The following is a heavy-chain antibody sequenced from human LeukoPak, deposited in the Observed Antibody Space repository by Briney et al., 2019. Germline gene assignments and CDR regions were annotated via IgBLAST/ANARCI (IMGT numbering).Heavy chain of an antibody. J-gene: IGHJ4*02. CDR3: ARSGGYSSGWLV. Sequence: SETLSLTCTVSGGSISSYYWSWIRQPPGKGLEWIGYIYYSGGTKYNPSLKSRVTISVDTSKNQFSLKLSSVTAADTAVYYCARSGGYSSGWLVWGQGILVAVSS. CDR2: IYYSGGT. D-gene: IGHD6-19*01. V-gene: IGHV4-59*01. CDR1: GGSISSYY.